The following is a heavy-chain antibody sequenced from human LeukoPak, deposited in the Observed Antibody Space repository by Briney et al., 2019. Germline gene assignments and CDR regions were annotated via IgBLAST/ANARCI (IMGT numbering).Heavy chain of an antibody. CDR3: ARGNAHAFDI. V-gene: IGHV3-48*01. J-gene: IGHJ3*02. CDR1: GFTFSSHS. Sequence: PGGSLRLSCAASGFTFSSHSMNWVRQTPGKGLEWISYISSSSTIIHYADSVKGRFTISRDDARNSLYLQMNSLRAEDTAVYFCARGNAHAFDIWGQGTMVTVSS. D-gene: IGHD1-1*01. CDR2: ISSSSTII.